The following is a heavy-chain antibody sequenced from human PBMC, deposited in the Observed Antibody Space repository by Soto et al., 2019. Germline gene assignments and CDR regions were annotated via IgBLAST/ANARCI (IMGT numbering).Heavy chain of an antibody. CDR1: GCTFSSYA. J-gene: IGHJ5*02. CDR3: ARGRPYYYDSSGSGWFDP. D-gene: IGHD3-22*01. V-gene: IGHV1-69*13. CDR2: IIPIFGTA. Sequence: GASVKVSCKASGCTFSSYAISWVRQAPGQGLEWMGGIIPIFGTANYAQKFQGRVTITADESTSTAYMELSSLRSEDTAVYYCARGRPYYYDSSGSGWFDPWGQGTLVTVSS.